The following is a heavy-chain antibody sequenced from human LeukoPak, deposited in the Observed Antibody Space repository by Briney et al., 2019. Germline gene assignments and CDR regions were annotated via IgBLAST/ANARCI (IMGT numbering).Heavy chain of an antibody. CDR3: VXLXLWXGEGNYGMDV. CDR1: GYTFTGYY. Sequence: ASVKVSCKASGYTFTGYYMHWVRQAPGQGLEWMGWINPNSGGTNYAQKFQGRVTMTRDTSISTAYMELSRLRSDDTAVYYCVXLXLWXGEGNYGMDVWGQGTTVTVSS. V-gene: IGHV1-2*02. D-gene: IGHD3-10*01. J-gene: IGHJ6*02. CDR2: INPNSGGT.